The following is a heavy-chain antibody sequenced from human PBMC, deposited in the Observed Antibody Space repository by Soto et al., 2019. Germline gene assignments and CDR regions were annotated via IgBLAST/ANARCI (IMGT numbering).Heavy chain of an antibody. CDR3: ARDSSSSSHYYGMDV. Sequence: ASVKVSCKASGYTFTGYYMHWVRQAPGQGLEWMGWINPNSGGTNYAQKFQGRVTMTRDTSISTAYMEPSRLRSDDTAVYYCARDSSSSSHYYGMDVWGQGTTVTVSS. CDR2: INPNSGGT. V-gene: IGHV1-2*02. D-gene: IGHD6-6*01. J-gene: IGHJ6*02. CDR1: GYTFTGYY.